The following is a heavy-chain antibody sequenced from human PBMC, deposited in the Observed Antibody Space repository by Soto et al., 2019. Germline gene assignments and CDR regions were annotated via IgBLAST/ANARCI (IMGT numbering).Heavy chain of an antibody. V-gene: IGHV3-74*01. CDR1: GFTFSSYW. Sequence: GGSLRLSCAASGFTFSSYWMHWVRQAPGKGLVWVSRINSDGSSTSYADSVKGRFSISRDNAKNTLYLQMNSLRAEDTAVYYCARAQGIAADAFDILGQGTMVTVSS. D-gene: IGHD6-13*01. J-gene: IGHJ3*02. CDR2: INSDGSST. CDR3: ARAQGIAADAFDI.